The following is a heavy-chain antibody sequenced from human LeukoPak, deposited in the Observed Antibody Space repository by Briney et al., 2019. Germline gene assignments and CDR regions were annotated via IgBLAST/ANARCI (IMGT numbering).Heavy chain of an antibody. CDR2: IYYSGST. Sequence: SQTLSLTCTVSGGSISSGDYYWSWIRQPPGKGLEWIGYIYYSGSTYYNPSLKSRVTISVDTSKNQFSLKLSSVTAADTAVYYCAREQVVPAATYPWFDPWGQGTLVTVSS. CDR1: GGSISSGDYY. V-gene: IGHV4-30-4*08. CDR3: AREQVVPAATYPWFDP. J-gene: IGHJ5*02. D-gene: IGHD2-2*01.